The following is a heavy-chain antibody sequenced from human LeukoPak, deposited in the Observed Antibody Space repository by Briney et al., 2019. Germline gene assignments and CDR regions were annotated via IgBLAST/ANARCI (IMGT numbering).Heavy chain of an antibody. CDR3: ARVQYYYESSGYYPDY. J-gene: IGHJ4*02. V-gene: IGHV3-21*01. CDR1: GFTFSSYS. CDR2: ISSSSSYI. Sequence: GSLRLSCAASGFTFSSYSMNWVRQAPGKGLEWVSSISSSSSYIYYADSVKGRFTISRDNAKNSLYLQMNSLRAEDTAVYYCARVQYYYESSGYYPDYWGQGTLVTVSS. D-gene: IGHD3-22*01.